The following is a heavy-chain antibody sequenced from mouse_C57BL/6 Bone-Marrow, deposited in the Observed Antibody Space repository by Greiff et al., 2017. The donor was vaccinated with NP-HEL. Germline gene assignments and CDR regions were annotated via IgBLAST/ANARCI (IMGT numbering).Heavy chain of an antibody. J-gene: IGHJ4*01. CDR2: IDPETGGT. V-gene: IGHV1-15*01. Sequence: VQLKESGAELVRPGASVTLSCKASGYTFTDYEMHWVKQTPVHGLEWIGAIDPETGGTAYNQKFKGKAILTADKSSSTAYMELRSLTSEDSAVYYCTRERWSYAMDYWGQGTSVTVSS. D-gene: IGHD2-3*01. CDR1: GYTFTDYE. CDR3: TRERWSYAMDY.